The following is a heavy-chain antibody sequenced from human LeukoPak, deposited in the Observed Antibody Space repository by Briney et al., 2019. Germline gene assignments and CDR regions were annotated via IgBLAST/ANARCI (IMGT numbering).Heavy chain of an antibody. Sequence: SETLSLTCTVSGGSISSSSYYWGWIRQPPGKGLEWIGSIYYSGSTNYNPSLKSRVTISVDTSKNQFSLKLSSVTAADTAVYYCARGGRELLRTLDYWGQGTLVTVSS. CDR2: IYYSGST. V-gene: IGHV4-39*07. D-gene: IGHD1-26*01. CDR1: GGSISSSSYY. J-gene: IGHJ4*02. CDR3: ARGGRELLRTLDY.